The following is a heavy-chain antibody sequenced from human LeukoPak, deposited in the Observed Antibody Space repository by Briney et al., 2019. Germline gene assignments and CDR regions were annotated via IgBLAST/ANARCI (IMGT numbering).Heavy chain of an antibody. CDR1: GFTVSSIY. V-gene: IGHV3-66*02. J-gene: IGHJ4*02. CDR3: ARDHRRLDY. CDR2: IYRGGST. Sequence: GGSLRLSCAASGFTVSSIYMSWVRQAPGKGLEWVSVIYRGGSTYYAESVKGRFTISRDNSKNTLYLQMNSLRAEDTAVYYCARDHRRLDYWGKGTLVTVSS.